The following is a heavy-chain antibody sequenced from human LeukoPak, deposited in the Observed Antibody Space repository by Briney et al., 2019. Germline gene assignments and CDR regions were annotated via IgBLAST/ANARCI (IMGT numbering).Heavy chain of an antibody. J-gene: IGHJ4*02. V-gene: IGHV3-20*04. CDR2: INWNGGST. Sequence: GGSLRLSCAASGFTFDDYGMSWVRQAPGKGLEWVSGINWNGGSTGYADSVKGRLTISRDNSKSTLYLQMNSLRAEDTAVYYCARGAPSTGYSLCDYWGQGTLVTVSS. CDR3: ARGAPSTGYSLCDY. D-gene: IGHD3-22*01. CDR1: GFTFDDYG.